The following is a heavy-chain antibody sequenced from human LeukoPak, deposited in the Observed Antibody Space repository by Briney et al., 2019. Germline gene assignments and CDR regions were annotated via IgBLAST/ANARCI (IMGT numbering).Heavy chain of an antibody. D-gene: IGHD1-26*01. CDR2: MKDDGNEI. Sequence: GGSLRLSCTASGFTFKNYRMTWVRQAAGKGLEWVASMKDDGNEIQYVDSVKGRFTISRDNAKNSLYLQMNNLRAEDTAVYYCARNRATNDYWGQGTLVTVSS. CDR1: GFTFKNYR. V-gene: IGHV3-7*01. J-gene: IGHJ4*02. CDR3: ARNRATNDY.